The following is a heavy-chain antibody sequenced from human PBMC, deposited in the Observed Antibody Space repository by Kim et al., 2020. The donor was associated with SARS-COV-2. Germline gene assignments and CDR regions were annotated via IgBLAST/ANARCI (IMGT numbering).Heavy chain of an antibody. CDR1: GFTFSRNW. CDR2: INGDGGTT. Sequence: GGSLRLSCAASGFTFSRNWMHWVRQAPGKGLVWVSRINGDGGTTSYADSVKGRFTFSRDNAKSTLYLQMNSLRAKDTAVYYCASRRYTGTYYYFDYWGQGTLVTVSS. CDR3: ASRRYTGTYYYFDY. D-gene: IGHD1-26*01. J-gene: IGHJ4*02. V-gene: IGHV3-74*01.